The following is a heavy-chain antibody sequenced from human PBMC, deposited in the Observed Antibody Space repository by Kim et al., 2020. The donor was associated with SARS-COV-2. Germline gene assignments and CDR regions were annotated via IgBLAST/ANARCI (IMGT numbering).Heavy chain of an antibody. V-gene: IGHV3-7*03. CDR2: KQDGSAT. CDR3: AREAY. J-gene: IGHJ4*02. Sequence: KQDGSATYYVDSVRRRITISRDNAKNSLYLQMNSLRAEDTALYYCAREAYWGQGTLVTVSS.